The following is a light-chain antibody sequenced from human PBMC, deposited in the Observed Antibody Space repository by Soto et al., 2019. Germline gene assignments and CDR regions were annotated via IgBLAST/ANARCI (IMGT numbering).Light chain of an antibody. CDR1: GRDVGAYNY. CDR2: GVS. V-gene: IGLV2-14*01. Sequence: QSALTQPASVSGSPGQSIAIPCTGSGRDVGAYNYVSWYQQHPGKAPKLIIYGVSHRPSGVSTRFSASRSAYTALLTISGLQAEDEADYYCSSFTTTYVYVFGPGTKVTVL. CDR3: SSFTTTYVYV. J-gene: IGLJ1*01.